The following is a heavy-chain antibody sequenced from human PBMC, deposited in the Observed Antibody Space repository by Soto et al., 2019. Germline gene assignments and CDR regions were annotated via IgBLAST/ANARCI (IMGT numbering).Heavy chain of an antibody. D-gene: IGHD4-17*01. CDR3: AKAAHPAAVTLYYSAS. J-gene: IGHJ4*02. CDR1: GFSFNNYA. CDR2: ISADGSKK. V-gene: IGHV3-30*18. Sequence: QVQLVESGGGVVQPGRSLRLSCAASGFSFNNYAMHWVRQAPGKGLQWVTLISADGSKKYFAESVKGRFTVSRDNPKNTLFLQMNSLKTEDTDVYYCAKAAHPAAVTLYYSASWGQATLVSVSS.